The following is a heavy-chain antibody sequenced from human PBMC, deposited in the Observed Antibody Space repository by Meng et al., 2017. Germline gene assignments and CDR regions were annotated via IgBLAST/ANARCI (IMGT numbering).Heavy chain of an antibody. CDR3: AREKLAYCGGDCYFSDSFDI. V-gene: IGHV3-48*03. D-gene: IGHD2-21*02. CDR1: GFTFSSYE. J-gene: IGHJ3*02. CDR2: ISSSGSTI. Sequence: GESLMISCAASGFTFSSYEMNWVRQAPGKGLEWVSYISSSGSTIYYADSVKGRFTISRDNAKNSLYLQMNSLRAEDTAVYYCAREKLAYCGGDCYFSDSFDIWGQGTMVTVSS.